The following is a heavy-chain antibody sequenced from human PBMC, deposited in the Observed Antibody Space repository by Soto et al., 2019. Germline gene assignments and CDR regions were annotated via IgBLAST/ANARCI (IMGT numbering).Heavy chain of an antibody. J-gene: IGHJ4*02. CDR1: GFTFSSYA. CDR2: ISSNGGST. Sequence: GGSLRLSCSASGFTFSSYAMHWVRQAPGKGLEYVSAISSNGGSTYYADSVKGRFTMSRDNSKNTLYLQMSSLRPEDTALYYCVKGYSDWYRDCFDYWGQGTLVTVSS. D-gene: IGHD6-19*01. CDR3: VKGYSDWYRDCFDY. V-gene: IGHV3-64D*08.